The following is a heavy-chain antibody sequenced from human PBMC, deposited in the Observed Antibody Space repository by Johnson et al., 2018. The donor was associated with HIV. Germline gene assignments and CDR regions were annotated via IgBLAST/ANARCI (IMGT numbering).Heavy chain of an antibody. D-gene: IGHD3-10*01. CDR3: ARDRVWFGELYAFDI. J-gene: IGHJ3*02. CDR1: GFTFSSYD. CDR2: ISYDGSNK. V-gene: IGHV3-30-3*01. Sequence: VQLVESGGGVVQPGRSLRLSCAASGFTFSSYDMHWVRQAPGKGLEWVAVISYDGSNKYYADSVKGRFTISRDNSKNTLYLQMNSLRAEDTAVYYCARDRVWFGELYAFDIWGQGTMVTVSS.